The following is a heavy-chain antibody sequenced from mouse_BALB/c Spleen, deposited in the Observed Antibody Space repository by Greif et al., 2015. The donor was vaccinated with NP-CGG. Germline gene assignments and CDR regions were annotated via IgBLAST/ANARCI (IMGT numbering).Heavy chain of an antibody. CDR2: IWAGGST. Sequence: VQLVESGPGPVAPSQSLSITCTVSGFSLTSYGVHWVRQPPGKGLEWLGVIWAGGSTNYNSALMSRLSISKDNSKSQVFLKMNSLQTDDTAMYYCAGTIYDYYFDYWGQGTTLTVSS. CDR1: GFSLTSYG. J-gene: IGHJ2*01. V-gene: IGHV2-9*02. D-gene: IGHD2-3*01. CDR3: AGTIYDYYFDY.